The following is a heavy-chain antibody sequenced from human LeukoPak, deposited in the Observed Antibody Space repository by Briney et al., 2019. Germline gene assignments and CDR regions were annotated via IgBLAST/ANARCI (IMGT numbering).Heavy chain of an antibody. Sequence: ASVKVSCKASGYTFTGYYMHWVRQAPGQGLEWMGWINPNSGGTNYAQKFQGRVTMTRDTSISTAYMELSRLRSDDTAVYYCAREVYCSSTSFYRYYYYMDVWGKGTTVTISS. CDR2: INPNSGGT. CDR1: GYTFTGYY. CDR3: AREVYCSSTSFYRYYYYMDV. D-gene: IGHD2-2*02. V-gene: IGHV1-2*02. J-gene: IGHJ6*03.